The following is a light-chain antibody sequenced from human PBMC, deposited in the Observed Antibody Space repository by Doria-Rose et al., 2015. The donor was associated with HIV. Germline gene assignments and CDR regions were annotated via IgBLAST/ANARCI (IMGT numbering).Light chain of an antibody. J-gene: IGKJ1*01. Sequence: EIVMTQSPGTLSLSPGERATLSCRASQSFSSTYLAWYQQKPGQAPSLLIYGGSTRATGIPDRSSASGSGTDFTLTINRLEPEDFALYYCHQYGTSWTFGQGTKVEI. CDR2: GGS. V-gene: IGKV3-20*01. CDR1: QSFSSTY. CDR3: HQYGTSWT.